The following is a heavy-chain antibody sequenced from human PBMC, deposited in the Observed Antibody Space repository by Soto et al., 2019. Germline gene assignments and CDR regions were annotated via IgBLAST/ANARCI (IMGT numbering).Heavy chain of an antibody. CDR1: GFTFEDYT. CDR3: AKDGSQQDGAGKGLGY. D-gene: IGHD1-1*01. J-gene: IGHJ4*02. CDR2: ISWDGGTT. V-gene: IGHV3-43*01. Sequence: EVQLVESGGDVVQPGGSLRLSCAASGFTFEDYTIHWVRQAPGKALEWVSLISWDGGTTYYTHSVKGRFTISRDNSKNNMYLQMNKLRPEDTALYECAKDGSQQDGAGKGLGYWGQGTLVTVSS.